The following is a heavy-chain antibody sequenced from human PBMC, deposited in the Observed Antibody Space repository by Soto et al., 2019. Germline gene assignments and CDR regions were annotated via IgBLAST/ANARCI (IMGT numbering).Heavy chain of an antibody. CDR1: GFRFSDYS. CDR2: ISSSSFTI. J-gene: IGHJ4*02. D-gene: IGHD3-3*01. Sequence: GGSLRLSCAASGFRFSDYSMNWVRQAPGRGLEWVSYISSSSFTIHYADSVEGRFAISRDNAKNSLYLQMNSLRVEDTAVYYWARDYYDFWRGHFDYWGQVALVTVAS. CDR3: ARDYYDFWRGHFDY. V-gene: IGHV3-48*01.